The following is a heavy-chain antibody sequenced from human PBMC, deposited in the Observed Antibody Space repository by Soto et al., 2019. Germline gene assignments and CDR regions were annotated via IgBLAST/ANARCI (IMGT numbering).Heavy chain of an antibody. D-gene: IGHD3-3*01. CDR1: GGTFSSYA. J-gene: IGHJ5*02. CDR3: ARAPAPPDYDSWSGSTWFDP. CDR2: IIPIFGTA. Sequence: SVKVSCKASGGTFSSYAISWVRQAPGQGLEWMGGIIPIFGTANYAQKFQGRVTITADESTSTAYMELSSLRSEDTAVYYCARAPAPPDYDSWSGSTWFDPWGQGTLVTVSS. V-gene: IGHV1-69*13.